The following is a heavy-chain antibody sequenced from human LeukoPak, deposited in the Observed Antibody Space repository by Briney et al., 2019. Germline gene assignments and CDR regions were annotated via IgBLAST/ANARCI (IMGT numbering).Heavy chain of an antibody. CDR2: INPNSGGT. CDR1: GYIFTDYY. D-gene: IGHD3-10*01. Sequence: ASVKVSCKASGYIFTDYYMHWVRQAPGQELGWMGRINPNSGGTNYAQKFQGRVTMTRDTSISTAYTELSSLRSEDTAVYYCARKFLGSRGYYFDYWGQGTLVTVSS. J-gene: IGHJ4*02. CDR3: ARKFLGSRGYYFDY. V-gene: IGHV1/OR15-1*01.